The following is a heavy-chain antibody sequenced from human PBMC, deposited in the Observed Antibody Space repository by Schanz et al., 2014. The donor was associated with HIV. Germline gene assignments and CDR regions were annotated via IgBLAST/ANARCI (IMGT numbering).Heavy chain of an antibody. CDR3: ARDNEERDIWTGNYYYYGMDV. Sequence: EVQLLESGGDLVQPGGSLRLSCEASGFTFSKYSMNWVRQAPGKGLEWVSYISSGSTTIHYADSVMGRFTISRDNAKNSMYLVMNSLRDEDTAVYYCARDNEERDIWTGNYYYYGMDVWGQGTTVTVAS. D-gene: IGHD3-9*01. V-gene: IGHV3-48*02. CDR2: ISSGSTTI. CDR1: GFTFSKYS. J-gene: IGHJ6*02.